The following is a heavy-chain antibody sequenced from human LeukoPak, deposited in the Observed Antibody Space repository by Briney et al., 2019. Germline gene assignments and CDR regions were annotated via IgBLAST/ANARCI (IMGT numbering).Heavy chain of an antibody. CDR1: GGSISSSSYY. Sequence: SETLSLTCTVSGGSISSSSYYWGWIRQPPGKGLEWIGSIYYSGSTYYNPSLKSRVTISVDTSKNQFSLKLSSVTAADTAVYYCARGEQWLVLDDWGQGTLVTVSS. V-gene: IGHV4-39*01. D-gene: IGHD6-19*01. CDR3: ARGEQWLVLDD. J-gene: IGHJ4*02. CDR2: IYYSGST.